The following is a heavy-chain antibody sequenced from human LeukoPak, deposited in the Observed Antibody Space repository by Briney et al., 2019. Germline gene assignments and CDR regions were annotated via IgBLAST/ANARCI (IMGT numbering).Heavy chain of an antibody. CDR2: LYYGGNT. CDR1: GDSFSSRTYY. D-gene: IGHD2/OR15-2a*01. V-gene: IGHV4-39*01. J-gene: IGHJ5*01. Sequence: PSETLSLTCSVSGDSFSSRTYYWGWIRQSPEKGLEWIGALYYGGNTYYNPSLKSRVTISVDTSKRQVSLKLNSVTASDTAVYYCATQQDYSTVSVRFDCWGQGIQVTVSS. CDR3: ATQQDYSTVSVRFDC.